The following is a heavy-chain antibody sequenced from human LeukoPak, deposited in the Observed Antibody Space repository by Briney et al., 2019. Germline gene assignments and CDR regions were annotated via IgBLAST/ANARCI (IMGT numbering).Heavy chain of an antibody. Sequence: GGPLRLSCAASGFPFSSYWMHGVPQAPGKGLVWVSRINTDGRSISYAGSVKSRFTLSRDNAKNTLYLQMNSLRAENTAVYNCAKDSPYMIVVVPAASPGAFDIWGQGTMVTVSS. CDR2: INTDGRSI. J-gene: IGHJ3*02. CDR1: GFPFSSYW. CDR3: AKDSPYMIVVVPAASPGAFDI. D-gene: IGHD2-2*01. V-gene: IGHV3-74*01.